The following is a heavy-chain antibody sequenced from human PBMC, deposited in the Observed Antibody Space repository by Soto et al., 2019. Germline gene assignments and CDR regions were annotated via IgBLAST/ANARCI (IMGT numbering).Heavy chain of an antibody. D-gene: IGHD1-20*01. V-gene: IGHV4-39*01. CDR1: GRSISSYSHY. Sequence: SETLSLTCTISGRSISSYSHYCGWIRQPPGQGLEWIGYMYYSGSTYYNPSLKSRVTMSVDTSKKQFSLNLSSVTAADTAVYYCATMPITGETPYHFDYWDHGTLVTVSS. J-gene: IGHJ4*01. CDR3: ATMPITGETPYHFDY. CDR2: MYYSGST.